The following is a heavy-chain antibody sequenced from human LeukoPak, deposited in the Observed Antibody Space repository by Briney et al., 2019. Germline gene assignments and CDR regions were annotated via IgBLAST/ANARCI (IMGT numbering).Heavy chain of an antibody. J-gene: IGHJ3*01. Sequence: GGSLRLSCAASGFTFDDYTMHWVRQAPGKGLEWVSLISWDGGSTYYADSVKGRFTISRDTSKNTVYLQMNNMSVEDTATYYCAKSLRVHDAFDVWGQGTLVTVSS. V-gene: IGHV3-43*01. D-gene: IGHD1-1*01. CDR2: ISWDGGST. CDR1: GFTFDDYT. CDR3: AKSLRVHDAFDV.